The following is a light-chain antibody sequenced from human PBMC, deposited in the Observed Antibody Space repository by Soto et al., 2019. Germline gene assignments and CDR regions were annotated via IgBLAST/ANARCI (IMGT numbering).Light chain of an antibody. V-gene: IGKV1-5*01. J-gene: IGKJ1*01. CDR3: QQYNSYWT. Sequence: DVQMTQSPSTLSASVGDRVTITCRASQSISSWLAWYQQKPGKAPKLLIYDASSLDSGVPSRCSGSGSGTEFTLTISSLQPDDFATYYCQQYNSYWTFGQGTKVEIK. CDR1: QSISSW. CDR2: DAS.